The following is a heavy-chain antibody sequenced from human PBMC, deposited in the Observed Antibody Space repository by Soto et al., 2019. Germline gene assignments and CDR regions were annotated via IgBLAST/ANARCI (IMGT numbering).Heavy chain of an antibody. CDR1: GASISIGGYC. J-gene: IGHJ6*02. Sequence: QVQLQESGPGLVKPSQTLSLTFTVSGASISIGGYCWSWIRQHPGKGLEWIGHIYYNGSTYYNPSLKSRLTISVDTSKNELSLRLTSVTAADTAVYFCATDEYFGSEIDFYYYAMDVWGQGTTVTVSS. CDR3: ATDEYFGSEIDFYYYAMDV. D-gene: IGHD3-10*01. CDR2: IYYNGST. V-gene: IGHV4-31*03.